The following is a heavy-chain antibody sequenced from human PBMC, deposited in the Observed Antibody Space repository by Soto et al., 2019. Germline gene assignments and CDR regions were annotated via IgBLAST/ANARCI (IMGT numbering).Heavy chain of an antibody. J-gene: IGHJ5*02. V-gene: IGHV4-59*01. CDR2: IYYSGTT. Sequence: PSETLSLTCTVSGGSTRNYFWSWIRQPPGKGLEWIGCIYYSGTTNYNSSLKSRVTISLDTSKNQFSLRLRSVTAADTAVSYCARYVNPYDTAVWFDPSGQGTLVTVSS. CDR3: ARYVNPYDTAVWFDP. CDR1: GGSTRNYF. D-gene: IGHD3-9*01.